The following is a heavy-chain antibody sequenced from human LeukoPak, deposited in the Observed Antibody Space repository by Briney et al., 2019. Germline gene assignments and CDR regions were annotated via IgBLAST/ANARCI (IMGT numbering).Heavy chain of an antibody. CDR1: GFTFDDYA. D-gene: IGHD2-21*02. Sequence: SGGSLRLSCAASGFTFDDYAMHWVRQPPGKGLEWVSLISWDGGSTYYADSVKGRFIISRDNSKNSLYLQMNSLRAEDTALYYCAKDSRDCGGDCYSPQSLPEPPRSPQYYHYYMDVWGKGTTVTVSS. CDR2: ISWDGGST. V-gene: IGHV3-43D*03. J-gene: IGHJ6*03. CDR3: AKDSRDCGGDCYSPQSLPEPPRSPQYYHYYMDV.